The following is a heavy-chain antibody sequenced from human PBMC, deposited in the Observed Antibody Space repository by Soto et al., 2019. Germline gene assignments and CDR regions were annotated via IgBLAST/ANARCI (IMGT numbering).Heavy chain of an antibody. J-gene: IGHJ3*01. V-gene: IGHV3-15*01. CDR3: TTDTTMIGVVITTGPDDAFDL. Sequence: GGALRLSCAASGFTFSNARMSWGRQARGEGLELGCRIKSKTDGRTTDYAEPVKGRFTNSRDDSKNTLYLQMTSLKTEDTAVYYCTTDTTMIGVVITTGPDDAFDLWGQGTMVTVSS. CDR1: GFTFSNAR. CDR2: IKSKTDGRTT. D-gene: IGHD3-22*01.